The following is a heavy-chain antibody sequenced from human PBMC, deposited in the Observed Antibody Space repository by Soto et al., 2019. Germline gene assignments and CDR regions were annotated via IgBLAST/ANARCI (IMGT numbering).Heavy chain of an antibody. CDR1: GGSISSYY. J-gene: IGHJ6*02. Sequence: PSETLSLTCTVSGGSISSYYWSWIRQPPGKGLEWIGYIYYSGSTNYNPSLKSRVTISVNTSKNQFSLKLSSVTAADTAVYYCARVLYCGGDCYNYYYYVMDVWGQGTTVTVSS. CDR2: IYYSGST. D-gene: IGHD2-21*02. V-gene: IGHV4-59*01. CDR3: ARVLYCGGDCYNYYYYVMDV.